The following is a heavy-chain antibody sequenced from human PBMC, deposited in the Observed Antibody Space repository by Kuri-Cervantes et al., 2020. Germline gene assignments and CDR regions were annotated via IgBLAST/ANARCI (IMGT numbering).Heavy chain of an antibody. CDR3: ARGSRYYGSGILGGMDV. CDR1: GGSISSGGYY. V-gene: IGHV4-39*07. D-gene: IGHD3-10*01. CDR2: INHSGST. J-gene: IGHJ6*02. Sequence: SETLSLTCTVSGGSISSGGYYWSWIRQHPGKGLEWIGEINHSGSTNYNPSLKSRVTISVDTSKNQFSLKLSSVTAADTAVYYCARGSRYYGSGILGGMDVWGQGTTVTVSS.